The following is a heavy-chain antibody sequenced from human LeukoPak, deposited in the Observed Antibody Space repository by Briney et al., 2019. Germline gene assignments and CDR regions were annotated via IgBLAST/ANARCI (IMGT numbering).Heavy chain of an antibody. D-gene: IGHD1-26*01. Sequence: ASVTVSCKASGYTFTSYDIIWVRQASGQGIEWMGWMNPNSGHTGYAQKFQGRVTMTRSTSISTAYMELTSLTSEDSAVYYCARSIVGVRKRNDYWGQGTLVTVSS. J-gene: IGHJ4*02. CDR3: ARSIVGVRKRNDY. CDR2: MNPNSGHT. CDR1: GYTFTSYD. V-gene: IGHV1-8*01.